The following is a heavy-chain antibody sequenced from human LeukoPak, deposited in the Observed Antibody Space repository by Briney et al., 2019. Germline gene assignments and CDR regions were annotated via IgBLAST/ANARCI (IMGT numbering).Heavy chain of an antibody. J-gene: IGHJ4*02. CDR2: ISGSGTNP. CDR3: AKDASNGDYAH. CDR1: GFTFSTYA. V-gene: IGHV3-23*01. D-gene: IGHD4-17*01. Sequence: GSLRLSRAASGFTFSTYAMTWVRQAPGKGLEWGSGISGSGTNPFYADSVRGRFTISRDNSKNTLYLQMDSLRAEDTAVYFCAKDASNGDYAHWGQGTLVTVSS.